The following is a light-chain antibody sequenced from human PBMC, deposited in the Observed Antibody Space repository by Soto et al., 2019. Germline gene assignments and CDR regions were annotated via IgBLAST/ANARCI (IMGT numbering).Light chain of an antibody. Sequence: VICMTQSPSLLSASTVDICSMTFRMSQGTSSYLAWYQQKPGKAPELLIYAASTLQSGVPSRFSGSGSGTDFTLTISCLQSEDFATYYSQQYYSFPRTFGQGTKVDIK. CDR3: QQYYSFPRT. J-gene: IGKJ1*01. CDR2: AAS. CDR1: QGTSSY. V-gene: IGKV1D-8*01.